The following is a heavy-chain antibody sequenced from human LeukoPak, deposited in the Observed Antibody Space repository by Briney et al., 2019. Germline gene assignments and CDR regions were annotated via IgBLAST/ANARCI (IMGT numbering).Heavy chain of an antibody. CDR1: GFTFRNAS. CDR3: AKVTTDWLVY. J-gene: IGHJ4*02. D-gene: IGHD3/OR15-3a*01. V-gene: IGHV3-9*01. Sequence: GGSLRLSCAASGFTFRNASMSWVRQAPGKGLEWVSGISWNSGSIGYADSVKGRFTISRDNAKNSLYLQMNSLRAEDTALYYCAKVTTDWLVYWGQGTLVTVSS. CDR2: ISWNSGSI.